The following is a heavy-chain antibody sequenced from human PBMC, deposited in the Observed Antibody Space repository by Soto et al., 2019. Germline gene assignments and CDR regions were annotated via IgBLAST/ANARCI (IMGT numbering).Heavy chain of an antibody. Sequence: SETLSLTCTVSGGSISSSSYYWGWIRQPPGKGLEWIGSIYYSGSTYYSPSLKSRVTISVDTSKNQFSLKLSSVTAADTAVYYCARHRRTSSLGYCTNVVCYSFGDMDVWGKGTTVTVSS. CDR1: GGSISSSSYY. V-gene: IGHV4-39*01. CDR3: ARHRRTSSLGYCTNVVCYSFGDMDV. D-gene: IGHD2-8*01. J-gene: IGHJ6*03. CDR2: IYYSGST.